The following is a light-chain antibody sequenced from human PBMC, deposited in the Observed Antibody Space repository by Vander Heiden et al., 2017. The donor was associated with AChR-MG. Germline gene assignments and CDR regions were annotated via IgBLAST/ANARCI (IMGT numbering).Light chain of an antibody. CDR3: VLCLCSGIYV. J-gene: IGLJ2*01. CDR2: RTN. CDR1: SGSVSTGFF. V-gene: IGLV8-61*01. Sequence: QTVLTPEPSFSASTGGTVTLSCGLSSGSVSTGFFPSWYQQTPGRAPRTLIYRTNVRSSGVPDRFACSILGNKAALTITGAQADDESHYYCVLCLCSGIYVFGGGTKLTVL.